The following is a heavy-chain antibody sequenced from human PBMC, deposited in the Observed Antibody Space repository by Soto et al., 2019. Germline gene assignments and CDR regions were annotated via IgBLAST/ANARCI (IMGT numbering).Heavy chain of an antibody. J-gene: IGHJ4*02. CDR2: INPTSGVT. D-gene: IGHD2-8*01. CDR1: GYIFKDYY. CDR3: ARGGAHCSNGVCLGLH. V-gene: IGHV1-2*02. Sequence: QVHLVQSGADVRKPGASVQVSCKASGYIFKDYYIHWVRQAPGQGLEWMGCINPTSGVTKFAQKFQGRVTLTRDTSTSTAYMELRRLTFDDTAVYYCARGGAHCSNGVCLGLHWGQGTLLTVSS.